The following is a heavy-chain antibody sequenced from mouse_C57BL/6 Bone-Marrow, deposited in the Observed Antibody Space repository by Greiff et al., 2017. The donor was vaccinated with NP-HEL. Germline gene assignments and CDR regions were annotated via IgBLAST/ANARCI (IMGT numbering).Heavy chain of an antibody. CDR1: GFSFNTYA. V-gene: IGHV10-1*01. Sequence: EAGGGLVQPKGSLKLSCAASGFSFNTYAMNWVRQAPGKGLEWVARIRSKSNNYATYYADSVKDRFTISRDDSESMLYLQMNNLKTEDTAMYYCVRQSGKAWFAYWGQGTLVTVSA. CDR3: VRQSGKAWFAY. CDR2: IRSKSNNYAT. D-gene: IGHD1-3*01. J-gene: IGHJ3*01.